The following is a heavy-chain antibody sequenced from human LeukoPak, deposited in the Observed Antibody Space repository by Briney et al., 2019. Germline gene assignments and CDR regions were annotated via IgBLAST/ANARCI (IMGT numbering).Heavy chain of an antibody. Sequence: ASVKVSYKASGYTFTGYYMHWVRQAPGQGLEWMGWINPNSGGTNYAQKFQCRVTMTRDTSISTAYMELSRLRSDDTAVYYCARNYDSSGYYTPGAYWGQGTLVTVSS. CDR3: ARNYDSSGYYTPGAY. V-gene: IGHV1-2*02. D-gene: IGHD3-22*01. CDR1: GYTFTGYY. J-gene: IGHJ4*02. CDR2: INPNSGGT.